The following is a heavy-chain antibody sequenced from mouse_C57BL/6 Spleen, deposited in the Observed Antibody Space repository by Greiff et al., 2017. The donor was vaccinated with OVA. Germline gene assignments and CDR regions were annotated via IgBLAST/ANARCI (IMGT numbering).Heavy chain of an antibody. Sequence: EVKLVESGGGLVQPGGSLKLSCAASGFTFSDYYMYWVRQTPEKRLEWVAYISNGGGSTYYPDTVKGRFTISRDNAKNTLYLQMSRLKSEDTAMYYCARQGVYDGYAAWFAYWGQGTLVTVSA. D-gene: IGHD2-3*01. CDR3: ARQGVYDGYAAWFAY. CDR2: ISNGGGST. V-gene: IGHV5-12*01. CDR1: GFTFSDYY. J-gene: IGHJ3*01.